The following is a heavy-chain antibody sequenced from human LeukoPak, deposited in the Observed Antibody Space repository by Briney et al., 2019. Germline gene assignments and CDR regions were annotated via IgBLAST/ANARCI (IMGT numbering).Heavy chain of an antibody. D-gene: IGHD3-3*01. Sequence: GESLKISCKGSGYSFTNYWIGWVRQMPGKGLDWMGIIYPGDSDTRYSPSSQGQVTMSADKSISTAHLQWSSLKASDTAMYYCARLITIFGVVKGPFDIWGQGTMVTVSS. CDR2: IYPGDSDT. V-gene: IGHV5-51*01. CDR3: ARLITIFGVVKGPFDI. J-gene: IGHJ3*02. CDR1: GYSFTNYW.